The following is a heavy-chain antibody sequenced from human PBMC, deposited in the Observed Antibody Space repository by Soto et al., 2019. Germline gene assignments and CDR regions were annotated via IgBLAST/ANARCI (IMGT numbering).Heavy chain of an antibody. D-gene: IGHD2-15*01. J-gene: IGHJ5*02. CDR2: INHSGST. CDR1: GGSFSGYY. V-gene: IGHV4-34*01. Sequence: SETLSLTCAVYGGSFSGYYWSWIRQPPGKGLEWIGEINHSGSTNYNPSLKSRVTISVDTSKNQFSLKLSSVTAADTAVYYCARGHHEAIVVVVAATHWFDPWGQGTLVTVSS. CDR3: ARGHHEAIVVVVAATHWFDP.